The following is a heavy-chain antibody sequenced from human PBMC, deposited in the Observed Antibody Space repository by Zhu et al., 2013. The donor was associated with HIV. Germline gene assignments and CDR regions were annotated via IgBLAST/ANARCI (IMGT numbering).Heavy chain of an antibody. CDR3: AREVDDYIWGRLSSFDI. Sequence: QVQLVQSGAEVKKPGASLKVSCRTSGYTFTGHYIHWVRQAPGQGLEWMGWISAYNGNSNYAQKLQGRVTMTTDTSTSTAYMELRSLRSDDTAVYYCAREVDDYIWGRLSSFDIWGRGTMVTVSS. D-gene: IGHD3-16*01. J-gene: IGHJ3*02. CDR1: GYTFTGHY. V-gene: IGHV1-18*04. CDR2: ISAYNGNS.